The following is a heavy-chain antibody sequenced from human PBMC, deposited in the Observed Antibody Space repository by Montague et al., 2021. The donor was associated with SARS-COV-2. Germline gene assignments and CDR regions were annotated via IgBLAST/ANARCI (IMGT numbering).Heavy chain of an antibody. CDR1: GDSTTTTTYY. CDR3: VRRGGTYYYGSGSFDP. D-gene: IGHD3-10*01. V-gene: IGHV4-39*01. J-gene: IGHJ5*02. CDR2: INYSGST. Sequence: SETLSLTCKVSGDSTTTTTYYWVWIRQPPGRGLEWIGSINYSGSTFYNPSLKSRLSMSMDTSTNQFSLRLTSMTAADTAIYYCVRRGGTYYYGSGSFDPWGQGTLVAVSS.